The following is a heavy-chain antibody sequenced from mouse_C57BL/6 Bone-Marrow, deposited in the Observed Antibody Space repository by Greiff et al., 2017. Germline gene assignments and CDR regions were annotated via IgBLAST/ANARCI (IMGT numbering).Heavy chain of an antibody. Sequence: EVKLVESGGGLVKPGGSLKLSCAASGFTFSDYGMHWVRQAPEKGLEWVAYISSGSSTIYYADTVKGRFTISRDNAKNTLFLQMTSLRSEDTAMYYCARSPYYYAMDYWGQGTSVTVSS. CDR3: ARSPYYYAMDY. J-gene: IGHJ4*01. CDR2: ISSGSSTI. V-gene: IGHV5-17*01. CDR1: GFTFSDYG.